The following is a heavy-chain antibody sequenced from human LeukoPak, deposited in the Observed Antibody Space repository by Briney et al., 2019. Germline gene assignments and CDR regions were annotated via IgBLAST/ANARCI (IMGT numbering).Heavy chain of an antibody. V-gene: IGHV1-69*06. CDR2: IIPIFGTA. J-gene: IGHJ3*02. CDR3: ARHYYDTSAYPAYYDAFDI. D-gene: IGHD3-22*01. CDR1: GGTFSSYA. Sequence: ASVRVSCKASGGTFSSYAISWVRQAPGQGLEWMGGIIPIFGTANYAQKFQGRVTITADRSTSTAYMELCSLRSGDTAVYYCARHYYDTSAYPAYYDAFDIWAKGQWSPSLQ.